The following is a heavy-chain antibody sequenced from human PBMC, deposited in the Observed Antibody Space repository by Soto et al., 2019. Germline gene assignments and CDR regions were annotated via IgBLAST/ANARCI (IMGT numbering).Heavy chain of an antibody. V-gene: IGHV3-74*01. J-gene: IGHJ6*02. D-gene: IGHD3-22*01. CDR1: GFTFSSYW. Sequence: PGGSLRLSCAASGFTFSSYWMHWVRQAPGKGLVWVSRINSDGSSTSYADSVKGRFTISRDNAKNTLYLQMNSLRAEDTAVYYCARVGHYYDNPEDPDYYYGMDVWGQGTMVTVSS. CDR2: INSDGSST. CDR3: ARVGHYYDNPEDPDYYYGMDV.